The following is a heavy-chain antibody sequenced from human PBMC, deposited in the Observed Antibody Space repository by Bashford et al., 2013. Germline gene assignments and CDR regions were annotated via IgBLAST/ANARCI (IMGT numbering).Heavy chain of an antibody. V-gene: IGHV1-46*01. CDR1: GYTLTELS. J-gene: IGHJ4*02. CDR2: INPSGGST. D-gene: IGHD1-26*01. Sequence: VASVKVSCKVSGYTLTELSMHWVRQATGQGLEWMGIINPSGGSTSYAQKFQGRVTMTRDTSTSTVYMELSSLRSEDTAVYYCARAIIVGARAEFDYWGQGTLVTVSS. CDR3: ARAIIVGARAEFDY.